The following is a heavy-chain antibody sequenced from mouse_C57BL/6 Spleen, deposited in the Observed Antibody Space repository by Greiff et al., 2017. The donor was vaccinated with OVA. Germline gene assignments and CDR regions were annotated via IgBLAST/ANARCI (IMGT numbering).Heavy chain of an antibody. Sequence: QVQLQQPGAELVKPGASVKMSCKASGYTFTSYWITWVKQRPGQGLEWIGDIYPGSGSTNYNEKFKSKATLTVDTSSSTAYMQLSSLTSEDSAVYYCARSLWPYDYSYYFDYWGQGTTLTVSS. CDR2: IYPGSGST. CDR1: GYTFTSYW. V-gene: IGHV1-55*01. CDR3: ARSLWPYDYSYYFDY. D-gene: IGHD2-4*01. J-gene: IGHJ2*01.